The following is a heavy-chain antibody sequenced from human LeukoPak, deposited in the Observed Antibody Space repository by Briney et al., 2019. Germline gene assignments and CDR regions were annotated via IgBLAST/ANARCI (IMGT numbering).Heavy chain of an antibody. CDR2: ISTYNGNT. D-gene: IGHD5-18*01. CDR3: ARGPPIRGYRYGYDTGYYYSYSMDV. Sequence: ASVKVSCKASGYTFTSYGIIWVRQAPGQGLEWMGWISTYNGNTNYAQKFQGRVTMTRDTSISTAYMELSSLRSEDTAVYYCARGPPIRGYRYGYDTGYYYSYSMDVWGKGTTVTISS. V-gene: IGHV1-18*01. CDR1: GYTFTSYG. J-gene: IGHJ6*03.